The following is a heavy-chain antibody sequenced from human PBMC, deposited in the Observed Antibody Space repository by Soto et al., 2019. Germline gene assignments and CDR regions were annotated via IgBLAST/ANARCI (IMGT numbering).Heavy chain of an antibody. V-gene: IGHV1-2*04. CDR3: ERVGSGYASVSHHYYYYGMDV. J-gene: IGHJ6*02. Sequence: QVQLVQSGAEVKKPGASVKVSCKASGYTFTGYYMHWVRQAPGQGLEWMGWINPNSGGTNYAQKSRGWCTMNRDTSISTAYMELSRLRSDDTAVYYCERVGSGYASVSHHYYYYGMDVWGQGTTVTVSS. D-gene: IGHD5-12*01. CDR1: GYTFTGYY. CDR2: INPNSGGT.